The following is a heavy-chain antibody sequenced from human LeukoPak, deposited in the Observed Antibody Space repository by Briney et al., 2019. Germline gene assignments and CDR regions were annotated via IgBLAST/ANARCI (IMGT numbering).Heavy chain of an antibody. CDR1: GYTFTAYY. Sequence: ASVTVSCKASGYTFTAYYIHWVRQAPGQGLEWMGWINPKSGGPKYAQKFQGRVTMTRDTSISTVYVELSSLRSDDSAVYYCARTSNYGRFDYWGQGTLVTVSS. V-gene: IGHV1-2*02. CDR3: ARTSNYGRFDY. D-gene: IGHD3-10*01. J-gene: IGHJ4*02. CDR2: INPKSGGP.